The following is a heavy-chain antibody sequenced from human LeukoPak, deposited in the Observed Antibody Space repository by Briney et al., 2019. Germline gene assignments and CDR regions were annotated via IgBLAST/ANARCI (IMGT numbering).Heavy chain of an antibody. V-gene: IGHV3-11*01. D-gene: IGHD3-3*01. CDR1: GFTFSDYY. J-gene: IGHJ6*02. Sequence: GGSLRLSCAASGFTFSDYYMSWIRQAPGKGLEWVSYISSSGSTIYYADSVKGRFTISGDNAKNSLYLQMNSLRAEDTAVYYCAIAVRLALDYYYGMDVWGQGTTVTVSS. CDR2: ISSSGSTI. CDR3: AIAVRLALDYYYGMDV.